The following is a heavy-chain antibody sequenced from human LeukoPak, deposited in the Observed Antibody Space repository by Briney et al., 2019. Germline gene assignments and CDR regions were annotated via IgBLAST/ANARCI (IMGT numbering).Heavy chain of an antibody. J-gene: IGHJ4*02. Sequence: SETLSLTCTVSGDSISGNYWSWIRQPPGKGLEWIGSIYYSGSTYYNPSLKSRVTISVDTSKNQFSLKLSSVTAADTAVYYCAGDLSVVVAAQDYWGQGTLVTVSS. V-gene: IGHV4-38-2*02. CDR2: IYYSGST. D-gene: IGHD2-15*01. CDR1: GDSISGNY. CDR3: AGDLSVVVAAQDY.